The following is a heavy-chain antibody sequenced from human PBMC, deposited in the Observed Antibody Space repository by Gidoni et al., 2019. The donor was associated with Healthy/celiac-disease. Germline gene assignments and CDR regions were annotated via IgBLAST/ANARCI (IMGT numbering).Heavy chain of an antibody. CDR2: ISSSSSTI. J-gene: IGHJ5*02. D-gene: IGHD3-10*01. Sequence: EVQLVESGGGFVQHGGSLRLSCAASGFTFRRDSRNWVRQAPGNGLEWFSYISSSSSTIYYADSVKGRFTISRDNAKNSLYLQMNSLRAEDTAVYYCASQYYYGSGSYKTWFDPWGQGTLVTVSS. CDR1: GFTFRRDS. CDR3: ASQYYYGSGSYKTWFDP. V-gene: IGHV3-48*01.